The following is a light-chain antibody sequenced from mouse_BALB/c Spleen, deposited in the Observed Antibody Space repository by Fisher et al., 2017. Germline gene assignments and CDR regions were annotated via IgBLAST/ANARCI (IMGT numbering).Light chain of an antibody. CDR3: QQYHSYRT. CDR1: SSVSY. J-gene: IGKJ1*01. V-gene: IGKV4-59*01. Sequence: IVLTQTTAIMSASPGEKVTMTCSASSSVSYMHWYQQKSGTSPKRWIYDTSKLASGVPARFSGSGSGTSYSLTISSMEAEDAATYYCQQYHSYRTFGGGTKLEIK. CDR2: DTS.